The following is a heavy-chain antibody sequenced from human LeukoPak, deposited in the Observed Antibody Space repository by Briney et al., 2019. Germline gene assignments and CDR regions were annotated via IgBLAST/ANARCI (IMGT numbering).Heavy chain of an antibody. V-gene: IGHV3-53*01. CDR1: GFTVSSNY. CDR2: IYSGGST. D-gene: IGHD3-10*01. Sequence: GGSLRLSCAASGFTVSSNYMSWARQAPGKGLEWVSVIYSGGSTYYADSVKGRFTISRDNSKNTLYLQMNSLRAEDTAVYYCARARYSGSYHGYFDYWGQGTLVTVSS. CDR3: ARARYSGSYHGYFDY. J-gene: IGHJ4*02.